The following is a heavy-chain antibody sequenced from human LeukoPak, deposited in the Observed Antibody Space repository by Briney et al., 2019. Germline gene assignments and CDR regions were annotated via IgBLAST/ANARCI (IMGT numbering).Heavy chain of an antibody. CDR3: ARGGGGGRAFDI. D-gene: IGHD2-15*01. Sequence: SQTLSLTCAISGDSVSSNSAAWNWIRQSPSRDLEWLGRTYYRSKWYNDYAVSVKSRLTINPDTSKNQCSLQLNSLTPEDTAVYYCARGGGGGRAFDIWGQGTMVTVSS. CDR2: TYYRSKWYN. V-gene: IGHV6-1*01. J-gene: IGHJ3*02. CDR1: GDSVSSNSAA.